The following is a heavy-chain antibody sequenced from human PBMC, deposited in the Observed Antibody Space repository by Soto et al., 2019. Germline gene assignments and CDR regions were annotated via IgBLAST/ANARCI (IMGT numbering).Heavy chain of an antibody. D-gene: IGHD3-16*02. CDR1: GFTFSSYG. CDR3: AKDNYDYVWGSYRPYYYYYGMDV. Sequence: QVQLVESGGGVVQPGRSLRLSCAASGFTFSSYGMHWVRQAPGKGLEWVAVISYDGSNKYYADSVKGRFTISRDNSKNTLYLQMNSLRAEDTAVYYCAKDNYDYVWGSYRPYYYYYGMDVWGQGTTVTVSS. J-gene: IGHJ6*02. V-gene: IGHV3-30*18. CDR2: ISYDGSNK.